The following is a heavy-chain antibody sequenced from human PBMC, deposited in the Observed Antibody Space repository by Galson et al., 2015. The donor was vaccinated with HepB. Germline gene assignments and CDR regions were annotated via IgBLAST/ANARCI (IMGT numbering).Heavy chain of an antibody. V-gene: IGHV1-18*01. CDR1: GYTFSSYG. CDR2: ISGYNGNT. Sequence: SVKVSCKASGYTFSSYGVSWVRQAPGQGLEWMGWISGYNGNTNYAQKLQGRITITTDTSTSTTYMELRSLRSDDTAVYFCARGGIYSSSWPGGLDVWGQGTTVTVSS. D-gene: IGHD6-13*01. J-gene: IGHJ6*02. CDR3: ARGGIYSSSWPGGLDV.